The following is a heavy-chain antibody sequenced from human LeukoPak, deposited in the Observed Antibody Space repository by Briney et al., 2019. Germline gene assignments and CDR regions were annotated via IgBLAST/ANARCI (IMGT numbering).Heavy chain of an antibody. V-gene: IGHV4-39*01. CDR2: IYFGGST. Sequence: SETLSLTCTVSGGSISSTIYYWGWIRQPPGKELEWIGSIYFGGSTSYNPSLKTRITISLDTSKNQFSLKLTSVTAADTAVYYCARPPGIAAAWFDPWGQGTLVTVSS. CDR3: ARPPGIAAAWFDP. J-gene: IGHJ5*02. D-gene: IGHD6-13*01. CDR1: GGSISSTIYY.